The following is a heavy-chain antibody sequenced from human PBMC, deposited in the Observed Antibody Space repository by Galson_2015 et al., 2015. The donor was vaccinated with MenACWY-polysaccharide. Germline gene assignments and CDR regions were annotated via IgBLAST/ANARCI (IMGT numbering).Heavy chain of an antibody. CDR3: GRPYYRLNTVFDF. J-gene: IGHJ4*02. D-gene: IGHD3-22*01. V-gene: IGHV3-7*01. CDR1: GFTFSSYG. CDR2: ITEDGSEK. Sequence: SLRLSCAASGFTFSSYGMHWVRQAPGKGLEWVANITEDGSEKQYVDSVKGRFTISRDNAKNSVFLQMNSLRAEDTAVYYCGRPYYRLNTVFDFWGQGTLVTVSS.